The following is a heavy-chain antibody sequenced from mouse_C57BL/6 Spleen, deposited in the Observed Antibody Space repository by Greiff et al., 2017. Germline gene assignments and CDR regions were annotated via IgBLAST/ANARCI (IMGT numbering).Heavy chain of an antibody. CDR3: AREGGYYGSSPFDY. V-gene: IGHV1-59*01. J-gene: IGHJ2*01. CDR1: GYTFTSYW. D-gene: IGHD1-1*01. Sequence: QVQLQQPGAELVRPGTSVKLSCKASGYTFTSYWMHWVKQRPGQGLEWIGVIDPSDSYTNYNQKFKGKATVTVDTSSSTAYMQLSSLTSEDSAVYYCAREGGYYGSSPFDYWGQGTTLTVSS. CDR2: IDPSDSYT.